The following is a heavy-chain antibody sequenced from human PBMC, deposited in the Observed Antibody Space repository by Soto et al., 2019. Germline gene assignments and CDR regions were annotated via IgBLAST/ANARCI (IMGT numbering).Heavy chain of an antibody. CDR1: GGSISTGGYY. CDR2: IYYSGST. Sequence: QVQLQESGPGLVKPSQTLSLTCTVSGGSISTGGYYWTWIRQHPGKGLEWIGYIYYSGSTYYNPSLKSRVTISVDTSKNQFSLKLSSVTAADTAVYFCARGLSLTLFDNWGQGTLVTVSS. CDR3: ARGLSLTLFDN. V-gene: IGHV4-31*03. J-gene: IGHJ4*02. D-gene: IGHD3-16*02.